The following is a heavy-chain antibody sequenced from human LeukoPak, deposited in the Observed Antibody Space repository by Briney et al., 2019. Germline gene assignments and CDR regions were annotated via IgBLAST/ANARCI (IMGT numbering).Heavy chain of an antibody. D-gene: IGHD6-19*01. J-gene: IGHJ4*02. Sequence: ASVKVSCKASGYTFTSYCMHWVRQAPGQGLEWMGIINPSGGSTSYAQKFQGRVTMTRDTSTSTVYMELSSLRSEDTAVYYCARSPLEAAVAVMGDYWGQGTLVTVSS. V-gene: IGHV1-46*01. CDR3: ARSPLEAAVAVMGDY. CDR1: GYTFTSYC. CDR2: INPSGGST.